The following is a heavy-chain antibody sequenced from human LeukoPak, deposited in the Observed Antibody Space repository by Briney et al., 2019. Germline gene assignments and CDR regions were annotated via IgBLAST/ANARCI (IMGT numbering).Heavy chain of an antibody. CDR1: GGSFSGYY. D-gene: IGHD4-23*01. J-gene: IGHJ4*02. CDR3: ARGLSGTVVRRPDY. Sequence: SETLSLTRAVYGGSFSGYYWSWIRQPPGKGLEWIGEINHSGSTNYNPSLKSRVTISVDTSKNQFSLKVRSVTAADTAVYYCARGLSGTVVRRPDYWGQGTLVTVSS. V-gene: IGHV4-34*01. CDR2: INHSGST.